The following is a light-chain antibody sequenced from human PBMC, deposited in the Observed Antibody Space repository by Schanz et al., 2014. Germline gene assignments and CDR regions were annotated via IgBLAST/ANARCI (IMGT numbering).Light chain of an antibody. CDR1: SSDVGGYNY. CDR2: EVT. V-gene: IGLV2-8*01. Sequence: QSALTQPPSASGSPGQSVTISCTGTSSDVGGYNYVSWYQQHPGKAPKLMIYEVTKRPSGVPDRFSGSRSGNTASLTVSGLQAEDEGDYYCTSYAGSKAVFGGGTKLTVL. CDR3: TSYAGSKAV. J-gene: IGLJ2*01.